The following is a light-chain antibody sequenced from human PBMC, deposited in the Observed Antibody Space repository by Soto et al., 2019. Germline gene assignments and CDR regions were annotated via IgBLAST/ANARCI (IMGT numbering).Light chain of an antibody. CDR3: QVWDSSSDHVV. Sequence: SYELTQPPSVSVAPGQTARITCGGNKIGSKSVHWYQQKPGQAPVLGVYDDSDRPSGIPERFSGSNSGNTATLTISRVEAGDEADYYCQVWDSSSDHVVFGGGTKLTVL. CDR2: DDS. V-gene: IGLV3-21*02. J-gene: IGLJ2*01. CDR1: KIGSKS.